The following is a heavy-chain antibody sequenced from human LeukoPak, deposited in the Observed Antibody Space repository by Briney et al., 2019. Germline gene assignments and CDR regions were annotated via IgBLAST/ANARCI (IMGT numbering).Heavy chain of an antibody. V-gene: IGHV3-48*04. CDR3: ARDLGYYDILTGYYAGLLDY. Sequence: GGSLRLSCAASGFTFSSYRMNWVRQAPGKGLEWVSYISSSSSTIYYADSVKGRFTISRDNAKNSLYLQMNSLRAEDTAVYYCARDLGYYDILTGYYAGLLDYWGQGTLVTVSS. CDR1: GFTFSSYR. CDR2: ISSSSSTI. D-gene: IGHD3-9*01. J-gene: IGHJ4*02.